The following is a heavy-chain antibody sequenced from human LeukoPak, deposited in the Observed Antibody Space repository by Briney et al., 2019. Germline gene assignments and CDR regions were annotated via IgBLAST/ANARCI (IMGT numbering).Heavy chain of an antibody. Sequence: GGSLRLSCAASGSNFGSYSMTWVRQAPGKGLEWVSVMSADSATTFYADSVKGRFTISRDNSKNTLYLQMNSLRAEDTAVYYCARDLFGARTPPVVTAIHFDYWGQGTLVTVSS. CDR1: GSNFGSYS. J-gene: IGHJ4*02. CDR2: MSADSATT. CDR3: ARDLFGARTPPVVTAIHFDY. D-gene: IGHD2-21*02. V-gene: IGHV3-23*01.